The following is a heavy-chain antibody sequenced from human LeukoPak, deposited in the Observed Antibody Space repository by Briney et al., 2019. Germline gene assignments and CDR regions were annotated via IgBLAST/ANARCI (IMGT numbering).Heavy chain of an antibody. V-gene: IGHV4-4*07. CDR1: GGSISRYY. CDR3: ARDPGYSYGGPHDYMDV. CDR2: IYTSGST. D-gene: IGHD5-18*01. J-gene: IGHJ6*03. Sequence: SETLSLTCTVSGGSISRYYWSWIRQPAGKGLEWIGRIYTSGSTNYNPSLKSRVTISVDTSKNQFSLKLSSVTAADTAVYYCARDPGYSYGGPHDYMDVWGKGTTVTVSS.